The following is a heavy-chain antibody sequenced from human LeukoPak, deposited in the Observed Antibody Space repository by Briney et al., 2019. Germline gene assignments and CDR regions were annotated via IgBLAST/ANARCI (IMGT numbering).Heavy chain of an antibody. CDR3: ARARRYGDYEFNHRYFDL. CDR2: IYYSGST. D-gene: IGHD4-17*01. CDR1: GGSISSGGYY. Sequence: SETLSLTCTVSGGSISSGGYYWSWIRQHPGKGLEWIGYIYYSGSTYYNPSLKSRVTISVDTSKNQFSLKLSSVTAADTAVYYCARARRYGDYEFNHRYFDLWGRGTLVTVSS. V-gene: IGHV4-31*03. J-gene: IGHJ2*01.